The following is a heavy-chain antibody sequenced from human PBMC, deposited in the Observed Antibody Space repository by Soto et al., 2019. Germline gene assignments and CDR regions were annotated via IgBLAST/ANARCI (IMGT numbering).Heavy chain of an antibody. V-gene: IGHV4-59*01. CDR3: ANGGWAFDY. CDR1: GGSISGFY. Sequence: SETLSLTCTVSGGSISGFYWRWVRQPPGKGLEWIGYIYYRGSTNYNPSLKSRVTISVDTSKNQFSLKLNSVTSADTAVYYCANGGWAFDYWGQGTLVTVSS. D-gene: IGHD6-19*01. CDR2: IYYRGST. J-gene: IGHJ4*02.